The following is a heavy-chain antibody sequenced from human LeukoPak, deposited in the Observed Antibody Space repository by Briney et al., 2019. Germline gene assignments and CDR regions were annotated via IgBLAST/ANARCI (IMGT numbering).Heavy chain of an antibody. V-gene: IGHV3-23*01. Sequence: GGSLGLSCAASGFTFSSYAMSWVRQAPGKGLEWVSAISGSGGSTYYADSVKGRFTISRDNSKNTLYLQMNSLRAEDTAVYYCAKAGWYDYYYGMDVWGQGTTVTVSS. CDR1: GFTFSSYA. J-gene: IGHJ6*02. D-gene: IGHD6-19*01. CDR3: AKAGWYDYYYGMDV. CDR2: ISGSGGST.